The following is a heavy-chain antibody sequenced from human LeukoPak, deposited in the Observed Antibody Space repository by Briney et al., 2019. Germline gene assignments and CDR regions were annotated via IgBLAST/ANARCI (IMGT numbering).Heavy chain of an antibody. D-gene: IGHD5-24*01. V-gene: IGHV3-66*01. J-gene: IGHJ4*02. Sequence: GGSLRLSCAASGFTVSTNYMSWVRQAPGKGLEWVSVIYSGGSTYYADSVKGRFTISRDNSKNTRYLQMNSLRAEDTAVYYCARGGGVWLQFESFDYWGQGTLVTVSS. CDR3: ARGGGVWLQFESFDY. CDR1: GFTVSTNY. CDR2: IYSGGST.